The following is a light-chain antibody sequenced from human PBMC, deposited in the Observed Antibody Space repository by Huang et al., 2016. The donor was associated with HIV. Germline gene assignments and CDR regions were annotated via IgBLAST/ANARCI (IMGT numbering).Light chain of an antibody. CDR2: KAS. J-gene: IGKJ2*01. CDR3: QQYNAYFPYT. Sequence: DIQMTQSPSTLSASVGDRVTIPCRAGQHLCTYLALYQQKPGKGPKLLIYKASSLERGVPSRFSGSGSGTEFTLTISSLQPDDFATYYCQQYNAYFPYTFGQGTKVEIK. V-gene: IGKV1-5*03. CDR1: QHLCTY.